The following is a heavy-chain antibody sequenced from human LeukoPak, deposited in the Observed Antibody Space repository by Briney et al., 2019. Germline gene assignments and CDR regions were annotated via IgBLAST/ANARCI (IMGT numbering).Heavy chain of an antibody. V-gene: IGHV1-69*01. D-gene: IGHD3-10*01. Sequence: ASVKVSGKASGGTFSSYAISCVRQAPGQGLEWMGGIIPIFGTAKYAQKFQGRVTITADESTSTAYMELSSLRSEDTAVYYCARELYYGSGSRHNWFDPWGQGTLVTVSS. CDR2: IIPIFGTA. J-gene: IGHJ5*02. CDR1: GGTFSSYA. CDR3: ARELYYGSGSRHNWFDP.